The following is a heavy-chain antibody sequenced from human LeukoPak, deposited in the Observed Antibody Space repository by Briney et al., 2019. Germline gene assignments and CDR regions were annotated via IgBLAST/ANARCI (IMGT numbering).Heavy chain of an antibody. CDR3: ARGLTYSYGLTTIFDY. V-gene: IGHV4-39*07. D-gene: IGHD5-18*01. CDR2: IYYSGST. J-gene: IGHJ4*02. Sequence: SETLSLTCTVSGGSISSSSYYWGWIRQPPGKGLEWIGSIYYSGSTYYNPSLKSRVTISVDTSKNQFSPKLSSVTAADTAVYYCARGLTYSYGLTTIFDYWGQGTLVTVSS. CDR1: GGSISSSSYY.